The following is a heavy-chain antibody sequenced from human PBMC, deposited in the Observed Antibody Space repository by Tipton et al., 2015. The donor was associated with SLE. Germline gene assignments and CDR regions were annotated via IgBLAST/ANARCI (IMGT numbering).Heavy chain of an antibody. CDR2: IYYSGST. J-gene: IGHJ6*03. CDR1: GGSISSGGYY. V-gene: IGHV4-31*03. CDR3: ARVPLGGTYYYYYYMDV. D-gene: IGHD4-23*01. Sequence: TLSLTCTVSGGSISSGGYYWSWIRQHPGKGLEWIGYIYYSGSTYYNPSLKSRVTISVDTSKNQFSLKLSSVTAADTAVYYCARVPLGGTYYYYYYMDVWGKGTTVTVSS.